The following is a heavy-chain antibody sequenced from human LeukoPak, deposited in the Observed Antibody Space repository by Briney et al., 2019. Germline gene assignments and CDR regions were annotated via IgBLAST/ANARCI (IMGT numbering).Heavy chain of an antibody. CDR2: ITLSGGST. CDR1: GFTFSSYD. J-gene: IGHJ6*03. D-gene: IGHD2-2*01. V-gene: IGHV3-23*01. CDR3: AKRGNPAVGHHYLDV. Sequence: GGSLRLSCAASGFTFSSYDMSWVRQAPGKGLEWVSSITLSGGSTFYADSVKGRFTISRDNSKNTLYLQMNSLGAEDTAVYYCAKRGNPAVGHHYLDVWGEGTTVSVSS.